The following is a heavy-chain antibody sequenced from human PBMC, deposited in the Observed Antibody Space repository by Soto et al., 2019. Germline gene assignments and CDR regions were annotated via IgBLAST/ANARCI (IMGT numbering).Heavy chain of an antibody. CDR1: GGSFSGYY. CDR2: INHSGST. D-gene: IGHD3-10*01. J-gene: IGHJ4*02. CDR3: ARGHEESGSSHQAFDY. V-gene: IGHV4-34*01. Sequence: SETLSLTCAVYGGSFSGYYWSWIRQPPGKGLEWIGEINHSGSTNYNPSLKSRVTISVDTSKNQFSLKLSSVTAADTAVYYCARGHEESGSSHQAFDYWGQGTLLTVSS.